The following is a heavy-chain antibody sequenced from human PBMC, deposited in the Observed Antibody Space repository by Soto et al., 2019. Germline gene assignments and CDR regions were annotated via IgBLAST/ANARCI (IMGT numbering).Heavy chain of an antibody. CDR3: ARDPWLVATIISPTEGSAFDI. V-gene: IGHV1-69*04. CDR1: GGTFSSYT. CDR2: IIPILGIA. J-gene: IGHJ3*02. D-gene: IGHD5-12*01. Sequence: ASVKVSCKASGGTFSSYTISWVRQAPGQGLEWMGRIIPILGIANYAQKFQGRVTITADKSTSTAYMELSSLRSEDTAVYYCARDPWLVATIISPTEGSAFDIWGQGTMVTVSS.